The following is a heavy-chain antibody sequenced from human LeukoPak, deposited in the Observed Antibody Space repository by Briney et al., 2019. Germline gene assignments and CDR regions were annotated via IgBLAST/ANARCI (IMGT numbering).Heavy chain of an antibody. V-gene: IGHV4-59*01. Sequence: SETLSLTCTVSGGSISSYYWSWIRQPPGKGLEWIGYIYYSGSTNYNPFLKSRVTISVDTSKNQFSLKLSSVTAADTAVYYCAREAYSTTGHFDYWGQGTLVTVSS. CDR1: GGSISSYY. J-gene: IGHJ4*02. CDR2: IYYSGST. D-gene: IGHD1-1*01. CDR3: AREAYSTTGHFDY.